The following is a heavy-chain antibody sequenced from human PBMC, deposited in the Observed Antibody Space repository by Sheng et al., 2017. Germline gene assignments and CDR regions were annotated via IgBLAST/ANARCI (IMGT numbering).Heavy chain of an antibody. CDR2: INDSGST. CDR1: GGSFSGYY. Sequence: QVQLQQWGAGLLKPSETLSLTCAVYGGSFSGYYWIWIRQSPGKGLDWIGEINDSGSTKYNPSLKSRVTISMDTSKKQFSLKVRSVTAADTAMYYCGQYLWDHMDVWGKGTTVTVSS. V-gene: IGHV4-34*01. D-gene: IGHD2-2*01. J-gene: IGHJ6*03. CDR3: GQYLWDHMDV.